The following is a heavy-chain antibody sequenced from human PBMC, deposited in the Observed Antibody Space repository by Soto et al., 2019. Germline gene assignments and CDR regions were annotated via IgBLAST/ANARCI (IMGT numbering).Heavy chain of an antibody. CDR3: AKRPAYPVYYYMDV. CDR2: ISGSGGST. J-gene: IGHJ6*03. CDR1: GFTFSSYA. V-gene: IGHV3-23*01. D-gene: IGHD6-6*01. Sequence: GGSLRLSCAASGFTFSSYAMSWVRQAPGKGLEWVSAISGSGGSTYYADSVKGRFTISRDNSKNTLYLQMNSLRAEDTAVYYCAKRPAYPVYYYMDVWGKGTTVTVSS.